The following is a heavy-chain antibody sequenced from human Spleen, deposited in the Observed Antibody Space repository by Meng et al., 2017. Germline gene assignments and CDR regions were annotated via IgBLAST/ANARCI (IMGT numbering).Heavy chain of an antibody. CDR1: GISVGNKY. J-gene: IGHJ4*02. CDR2: INSGGRT. Sequence: ELQRVNSGGGLVQPVGLLRLSCAASGISVGNKYMSWVRQAPGKGLEWVSLINSGGRTYYADSVKGRFFISRDSSKNTMYLQMTSLRAEDTAVYYCARDRDYGGFDYWGPGTLVTVSS. CDR3: ARDRDYGGFDY. V-gene: IGHV3-66*01. D-gene: IGHD4-23*01.